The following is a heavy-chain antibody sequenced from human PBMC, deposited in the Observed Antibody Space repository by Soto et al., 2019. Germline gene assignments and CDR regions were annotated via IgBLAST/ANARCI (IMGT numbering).Heavy chain of an antibody. Sequence: VHLVESGGGLVQPGGSLRLSCAASGFTFSSYWMHWVRQAPGKGLVWVSRINADGTTTTYADSVKGRFTISRDNAKNTVYLQMDSLRAEDTAVYFCATVATHSYNWVDPWGQGTLVTISS. V-gene: IGHV3-74*01. CDR3: ATVATHSYNWVDP. CDR1: GFTFSSYW. J-gene: IGHJ5*02. CDR2: INADGTTT. D-gene: IGHD1-1*01.